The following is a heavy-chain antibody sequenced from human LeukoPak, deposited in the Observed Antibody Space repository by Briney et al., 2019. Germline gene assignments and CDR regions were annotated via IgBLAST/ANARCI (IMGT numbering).Heavy chain of an antibody. D-gene: IGHD5-24*01. CDR2: IRSKVPGGTT. V-gene: IGHV3-71*01. CDR3: AREPQGRWIQFDY. J-gene: IGHJ4*02. CDR1: GFTVSSNY. Sequence: GGSLRLSCAASGFTVSSNYMSWVRQAPGKGLEWVGFIRSKVPGGTTEYAASVKGRFTISRDDSKSIAYLQMNSLKTEDTAVYYCAREPQGRWIQFDYWGQGTLVTVSS.